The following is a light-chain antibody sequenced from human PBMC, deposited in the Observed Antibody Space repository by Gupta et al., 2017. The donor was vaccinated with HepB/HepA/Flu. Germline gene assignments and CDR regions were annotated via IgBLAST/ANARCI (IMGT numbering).Light chain of an antibody. CDR1: SSNIGSNT. CDR3: AAWDDSLNVDVV. J-gene: IGLJ2*01. Sequence: QSVLTQPPSASGTPGQRVTISCSGSSSNIGSNTVNWYQQLPGTAPKLLIYSNNQRPSGVPDRFSGSKSGTSASLAISGLQSEDEADYYCAAWDDSLNVDVVFGGGTKLTVL. CDR2: SNN. V-gene: IGLV1-44*01.